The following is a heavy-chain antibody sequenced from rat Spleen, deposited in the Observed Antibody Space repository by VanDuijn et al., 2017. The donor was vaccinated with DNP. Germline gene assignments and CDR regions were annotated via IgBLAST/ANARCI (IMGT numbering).Heavy chain of an antibody. CDR1: GFPFSDYN. Sequence: EVQLVESGGGLVQPGRSLKLSCAASGFPFSDYNMAWVRQAQSTGLEWVASISTGRGTTYYRDSVTGRLTISRDNAKNTLYLQVDSLRSDDTATYYCARHMDTGPYYAMDVWGQGISVTVSS. CDR2: ISTGRGTT. D-gene: IGHD4-1*01. CDR3: ARHMDTGPYYAMDV. J-gene: IGHJ4*01. V-gene: IGHV5S23*01.